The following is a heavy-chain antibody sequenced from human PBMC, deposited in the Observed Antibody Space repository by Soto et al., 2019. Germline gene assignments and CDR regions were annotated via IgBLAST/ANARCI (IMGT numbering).Heavy chain of an antibody. CDR2: NSANNGNT. CDR1: GYTFTSYG. CDR3: ARDRGSYAIDY. V-gene: IGHV1-18*01. Sequence: QVQLVQSGAEVKKPGASVKVSCKASGYTFTSYGISWVRQAPGQGLEWMGWNSANNGNTNHAQKLQGRVTMPTDTSTSTTYMERRSMRSDDTAVYFWARDRGSYAIDYWGQGTLVTVSS. D-gene: IGHD1-26*01. J-gene: IGHJ4*02.